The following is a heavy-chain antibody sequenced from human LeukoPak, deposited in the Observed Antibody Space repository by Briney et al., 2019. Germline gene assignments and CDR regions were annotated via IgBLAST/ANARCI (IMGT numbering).Heavy chain of an antibody. CDR3: ARMRVVAASSPFDY. CDR2: INHSGST. CDR1: GGSFSGYY. J-gene: IGHJ4*02. D-gene: IGHD2-15*01. V-gene: IGHV4-34*01. Sequence: LETLSLTCAVYGGSFSGYYWSWIRQPPGKGLEWIGEINHSGSTNYNPSLKSRVTISVDTSKNQFSLKLSSVTAADTAVYYCARMRVVAASSPFDYWGQGTLVTVSS.